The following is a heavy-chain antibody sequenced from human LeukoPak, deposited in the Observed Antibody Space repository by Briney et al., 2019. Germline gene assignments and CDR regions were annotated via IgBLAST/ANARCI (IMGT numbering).Heavy chain of an antibody. CDR1: GFTFSSYA. CDR2: IRYDGSNK. J-gene: IGHJ4*02. Sequence: PGGSLRLSCAASGFTFSSYAMSWVRQAPGKGLEWVAFIRYDGSNKYYADSVKGRFTISRDNSKNTLYLQMNSLRAEDTAVYYCARDNYYGSGSYYWGQGTLVTVSS. V-gene: IGHV3-30*02. CDR3: ARDNYYGSGSYY. D-gene: IGHD3-10*01.